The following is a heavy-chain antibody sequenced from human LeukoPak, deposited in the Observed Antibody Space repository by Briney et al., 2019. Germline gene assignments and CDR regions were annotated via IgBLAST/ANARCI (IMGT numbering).Heavy chain of an antibody. V-gene: IGHV3-74*01. J-gene: IGHJ5*02. Sequence: GGSLGLSCEASGFIFSDFYMLWFRQSPGTGLVSVSRITSDGSGTTYADSVKGRLTISRDNAKNTLYLQMDSLRAEDTAVYYCVRDSTFGVDHWGQGTLVTVSS. CDR3: VRDSTFGVDH. CDR2: ITSDGSGT. D-gene: IGHD3-10*01. CDR1: GFIFSDFY.